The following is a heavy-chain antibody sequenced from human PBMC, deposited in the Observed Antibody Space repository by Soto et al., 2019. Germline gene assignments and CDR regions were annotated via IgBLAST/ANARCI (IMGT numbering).Heavy chain of an antibody. Sequence: SETLSLTCTVSGGSISSYYWSWIRQPPGKGLEWIGYIYYSGSTNYNPSLKSRGTISVDTSNNQFSLKLDSVTTADTAVYYCARDGREASGIDVWGQGTTVTVSS. V-gene: IGHV4-59*01. CDR2: IYYSGST. J-gene: IGHJ6*02. CDR3: ARDGREASGIDV. CDR1: GGSISSYY. D-gene: IGHD1-26*01.